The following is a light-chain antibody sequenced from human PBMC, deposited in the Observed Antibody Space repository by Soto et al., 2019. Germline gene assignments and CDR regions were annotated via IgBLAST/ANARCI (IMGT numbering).Light chain of an antibody. J-gene: IGKJ1*01. CDR1: QSISRQ. V-gene: IGKV1-5*03. Sequence: DIQMTQSPSTLSASVGDRVSITCRASQSISRQLAWYQQKPGKAPNLLIYQASNLETGVPSRFTGSGSGTEFTLTISRLQPDDLATYFRPPYKIYWTFGQGPKGEVQ. CDR3: PPYKIYWT. CDR2: QAS.